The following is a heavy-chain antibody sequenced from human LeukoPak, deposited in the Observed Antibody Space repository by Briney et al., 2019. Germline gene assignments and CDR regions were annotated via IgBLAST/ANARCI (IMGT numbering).Heavy chain of an antibody. J-gene: IGHJ5*02. CDR1: GASISNGDHY. V-gene: IGHV4-30-4*01. D-gene: IGHD5-18*01. CDR3: ARGGIQLTWFDL. CDR2: IYYRGST. Sequence: PSETLSLTCSVSGASISNGDHYWSWIRQSPGNVLEWIGYIYYRGSTYYNPALKSRVTISLDTSRKQFSLELSSVTAADTAVYFCARGGIQLTWFDLWGQGTLVSVSS.